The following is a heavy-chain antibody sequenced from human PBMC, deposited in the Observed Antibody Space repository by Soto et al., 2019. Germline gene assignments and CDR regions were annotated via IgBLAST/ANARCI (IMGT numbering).Heavy chain of an antibody. CDR2: ISSRSTFI. CDR3: ERDQNISMIVVVGVDDF. CDR1: GFTLTNEN. Sequence: GGSLRLSCTVLGFTLTNENMNWVRQAPGKGLEWVSSISSRSTFINYADSVKGRFTISRDNDKGLVYLQMNSLRAEDTAVYYCERDQNISMIVVVGVDDFWGQGTLVTVYS. J-gene: IGHJ4*02. V-gene: IGHV3-21*06. D-gene: IGHD3-22*01.